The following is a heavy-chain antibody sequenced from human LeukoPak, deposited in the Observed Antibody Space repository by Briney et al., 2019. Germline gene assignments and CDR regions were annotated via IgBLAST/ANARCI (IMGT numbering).Heavy chain of an antibody. CDR1: GYTFTGYY. CDR3: ARVGYSSGWYRGVIQLFDY. Sequence: GASVKVSCKASGYTFTGYYMHWVRQAPGQGLEWMGRINPNSGGTNYAQKFQGRVTMTRDTSISTVYMELSRLRSDDTAVYYCARVGYSSGWYRGVIQLFDYWGQGTLVTVSS. D-gene: IGHD6-19*01. CDR2: INPNSGGT. J-gene: IGHJ4*02. V-gene: IGHV1-2*06.